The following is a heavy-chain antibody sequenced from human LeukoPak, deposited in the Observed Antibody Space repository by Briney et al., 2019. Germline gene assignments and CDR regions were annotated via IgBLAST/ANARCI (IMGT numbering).Heavy chain of an antibody. D-gene: IGHD6-19*01. CDR3: AGHSGWTGPDF. J-gene: IGHJ4*02. CDR2: IYHVDNS. Sequence: PSGTLSLTCAVSGGSITSTNWWSWVRQPPGRGLEWIGEIYHVDNSNYVPPLKSRVTISVDKSKNQFSLKLSSVTAADTAVYYCAGHSGWTGPDFWGQGTLVTVSS. CDR1: GGSITSTNW. V-gene: IGHV4-4*02.